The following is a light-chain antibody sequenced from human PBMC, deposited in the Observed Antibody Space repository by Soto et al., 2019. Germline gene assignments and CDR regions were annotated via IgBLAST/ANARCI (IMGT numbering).Light chain of an antibody. CDR2: KAS. Sequence: DIQMTQSPSTLSASIGDRVTITCRASQSISTWLAWYQQKSGKAPKLLIYKASTLESGVPSRFSGIGSGTDFPLTISSLQPDDLATYYCQQYNVFPITSGPGTRLEIK. J-gene: IGKJ5*01. CDR3: QQYNVFPIT. V-gene: IGKV1-5*03. CDR1: QSISTW.